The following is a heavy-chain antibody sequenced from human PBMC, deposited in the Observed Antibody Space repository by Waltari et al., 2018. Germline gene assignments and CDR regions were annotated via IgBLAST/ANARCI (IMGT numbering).Heavy chain of an antibody. CDR3: ATAPRLLWFRELCLLDY. D-gene: IGHD3-10*01. V-gene: IGHV1-24*01. J-gene: IGHJ4*02. CDR2: LDPEDGET. CDR1: GYTLTELS. Sequence: QVQLVQSGAEVKKPGASVKVSCKVSGYTLTELSMHWVRQAPGKGLEWMGGLDPEDGETIYAQKFQGRVTMTEDTSTDTAYMELSSLRSEDTAVYYCATAPRLLWFRELCLLDYWGQGTLVTVSS.